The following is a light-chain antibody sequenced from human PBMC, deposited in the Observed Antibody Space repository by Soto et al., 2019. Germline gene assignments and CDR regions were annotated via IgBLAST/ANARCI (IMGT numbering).Light chain of an antibody. CDR2: EVN. V-gene: IGLV2-8*01. Sequence: QSVLTQPPSASGSPGQSVTISCTGTSSDVGGYKYVYWYQQHPGKAPKLMIFEVNKRPSGVPDRFSGSKSGNTASLTVSGLQAEEESDYYCSSYAGINNLGVFGTGTKVTVL. J-gene: IGLJ1*01. CDR1: SSDVGGYKY. CDR3: SSYAGINNLGV.